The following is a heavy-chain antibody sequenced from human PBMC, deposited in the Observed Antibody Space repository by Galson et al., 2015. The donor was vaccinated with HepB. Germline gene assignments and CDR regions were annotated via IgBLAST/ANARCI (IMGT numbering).Heavy chain of an antibody. D-gene: IGHD3-10*01. Sequence: SLRLSCAASGFTFSSYGMHWVRQAPGKGLEWVAVISYDGSNKYYADSVKGRFTISRDNSKNTLYLQMNSLRAEDTAVYYCAKTGGKYYYYYGMDVWGQGTTVTVSS. J-gene: IGHJ6*02. V-gene: IGHV3-30*18. CDR2: ISYDGSNK. CDR1: GFTFSSYG. CDR3: AKTGGKYYYYYGMDV.